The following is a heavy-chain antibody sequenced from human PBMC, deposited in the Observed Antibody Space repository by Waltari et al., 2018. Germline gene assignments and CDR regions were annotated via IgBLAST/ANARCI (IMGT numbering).Heavy chain of an antibody. V-gene: IGHV4-39*07. D-gene: IGHD3-10*01. CDR3: ARQSRSGSYSVSNYGMDV. Sequence: QLQLQESGPGLVKPSETLSLTCTVSGGSISSSSYYWGWIRQPPGQGLGGIGSIYYSGITYYNPALKSRVTISVDTSMNQFSLKLSSVTAADTAVYDGARQSRSGSYSVSNYGMDVWGQGTTVTVSS. CDR1: GGSISSSSYY. J-gene: IGHJ6*02. CDR2: IYYSGIT.